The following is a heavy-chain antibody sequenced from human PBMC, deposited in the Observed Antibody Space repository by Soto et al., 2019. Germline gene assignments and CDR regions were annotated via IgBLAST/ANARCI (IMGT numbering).Heavy chain of an antibody. CDR1: GGTLSSYA. J-gene: IGHJ3*02. V-gene: IGHV1-69*13. CDR2: IIPIFGTA. CDR3: ARELGDVVLGVVAFDI. D-gene: IGHD2-15*01. Sequence: SVKVSCKASGGTLSSYAISWVRQAPGQGLEWMGGIIPIFGTANYAQKFQGRVTITADESTRTAYMELSSLRSEDTAVYYCARELGDVVLGVVAFDIWGQGTMVTVSS.